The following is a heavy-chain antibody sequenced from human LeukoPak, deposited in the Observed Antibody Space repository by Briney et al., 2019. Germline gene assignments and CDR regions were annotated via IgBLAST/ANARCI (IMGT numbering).Heavy chain of an antibody. J-gene: IGHJ4*02. Sequence: SETLSLTCTVSGGSIRSSSYYWAWIRQPPGRGLEWIGSISYGGSTYYSPSLESRVTISVDTSKNQFSLRLSSVTAADTAVYYCARQALWFFDHWGQGTLVTVSS. CDR1: GGSIRSSSYY. D-gene: IGHD2-21*01. CDR3: ARQALWFFDH. V-gene: IGHV4-39*01. CDR2: ISYGGST.